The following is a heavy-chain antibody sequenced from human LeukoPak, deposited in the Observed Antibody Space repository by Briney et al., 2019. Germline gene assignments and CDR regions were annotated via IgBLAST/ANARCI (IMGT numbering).Heavy chain of an antibody. CDR2: IWSDESNK. J-gene: IGHJ4*02. CDR3: VRASGSFDY. CDR1: GFTFSDYG. D-gene: IGHD3-10*01. V-gene: IGHV3-33*01. Sequence: GGSLRLSCAASGFTFSDYGIHWVRRAPGKGLEWAAVIWSDESNKYYADSVKGRFTISRDNSRKTLYLQMNSLRVEDTAVYYCVRASGSFDYWGQGTLVTVSS.